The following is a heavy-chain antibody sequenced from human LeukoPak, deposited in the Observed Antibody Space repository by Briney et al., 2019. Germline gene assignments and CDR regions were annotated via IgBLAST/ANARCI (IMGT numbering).Heavy chain of an antibody. J-gene: IGHJ5*02. CDR2: IYYSGTA. CDR1: GGSIDSNS. V-gene: IGHV4-59*01. CDR3: ARRSSSWKNWFDP. Sequence: SETLSLTCTVSGGSIDSNSWTWIRQPPGKGLEWIGYIYYSGTANYNPSRKGRVTMSVDMSKNQFSLKLSSVTAADTAVYYCARRSSSWKNWFDPWGQGTLVTVSS. D-gene: IGHD6-13*01.